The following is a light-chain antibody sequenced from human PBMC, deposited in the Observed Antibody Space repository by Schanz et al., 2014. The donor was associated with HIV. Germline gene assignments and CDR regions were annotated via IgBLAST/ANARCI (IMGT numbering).Light chain of an antibody. V-gene: IGKV1-8*01. Sequence: IQMTQSPPTLAASVGDRVTFTCRASQGISNYLAWYQQKPGKAPNLLIYATSTLQDGVPSRFSGSGSGTNFTLTISCLQSEDFATYYCHQYYNYPPTFGQGTRLEIK. CDR2: ATS. CDR3: HQYYNYPPT. CDR1: QGISNY. J-gene: IGKJ2*01.